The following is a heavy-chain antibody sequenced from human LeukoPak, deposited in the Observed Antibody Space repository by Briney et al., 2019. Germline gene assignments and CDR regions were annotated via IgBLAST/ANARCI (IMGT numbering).Heavy chain of an antibody. CDR2: IKQDGSEK. V-gene: IGHV3-7*01. J-gene: IGHJ4*02. CDR3: AREWRGSGDY. Sequence: GGSLRLSCAASGFTFSSYAMSWVRQAPGKGLEWVANIKQDGSEKYYVDSVKGRFTVSRDNAKNSLFLQMNSLRAEDTAIYYCAREWRGSGDYWGQGTLVTVSS. D-gene: IGHD3-10*01. CDR1: GFTFSSYA.